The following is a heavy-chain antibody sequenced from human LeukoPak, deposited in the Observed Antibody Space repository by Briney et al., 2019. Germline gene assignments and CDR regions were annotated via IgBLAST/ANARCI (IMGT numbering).Heavy chain of an antibody. D-gene: IGHD3-22*01. CDR3: ARGLNHYDSSGYYFDY. Sequence: PSETLSLTCTVSGGSISSSNYYWSWIRQPPGKGLEWIGYIYYSGSTNYNPSLKSRVTISVDTSKNQFSLKLSSVTAADTAVYYCARGLNHYDSSGYYFDYWGQGTLVTVSS. V-gene: IGHV4-61*01. CDR2: IYYSGST. J-gene: IGHJ4*02. CDR1: GGSISSSNYY.